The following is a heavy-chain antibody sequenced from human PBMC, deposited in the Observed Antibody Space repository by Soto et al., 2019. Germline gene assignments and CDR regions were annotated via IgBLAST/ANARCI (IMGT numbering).Heavy chain of an antibody. CDR2: IFPDDSDT. CDR1: GYIIKNYW. J-gene: IGHJ4*02. D-gene: IGHD3-16*01. CDR3: FRGGVTSRTFDY. V-gene: IGHV5-51*01. Sequence: PXESLKISCKASGYIIKNYWIGWVRQMPGQGLEWMGIIFPDDSDTRYSPSFQGHVTISVDKSISTAYVQWSSLKASDSAIYYCFRGGVTSRTFDYSGQGNLVTVSS.